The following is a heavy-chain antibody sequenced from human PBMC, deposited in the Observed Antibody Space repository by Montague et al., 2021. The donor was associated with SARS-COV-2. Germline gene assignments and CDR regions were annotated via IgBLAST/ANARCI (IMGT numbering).Heavy chain of an antibody. J-gene: IGHJ3*02. D-gene: IGHD6-19*01. CDR2: NYNSGST. CDR1: GGTIRSYY. V-gene: IGHV4-59*01. Sequence: SETLSLTCTVSGGTIRSYYWSWIRQPPGKGLEWIGKNYNSGSTNYNPSLKSRVTIAVDTSKNQFSLKLSSVTAADTAVYYCARGSGWMENAFDIWGQEAMVTVSS. CDR3: ARGSGWMENAFDI.